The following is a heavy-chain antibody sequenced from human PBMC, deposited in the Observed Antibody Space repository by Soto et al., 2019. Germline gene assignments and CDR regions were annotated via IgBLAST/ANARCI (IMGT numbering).Heavy chain of an antibody. J-gene: IGHJ6*02. Sequence: QVQLVQSGAEVKKPGSSVKVSCKASGGTFSSYAISWVRQAPGQGLEWMGGIIPIFGTANYAQKFQGRVTMPADRAQSTADMELSSLRSEDTAVYYCARPRWGNSRWGYYYGMDVWGQGTTVTVSS. V-gene: IGHV1-69*14. CDR3: ARPRWGNSRWGYYYGMDV. D-gene: IGHD3-16*01. CDR2: IIPIFGTA. CDR1: GGTFSSYA.